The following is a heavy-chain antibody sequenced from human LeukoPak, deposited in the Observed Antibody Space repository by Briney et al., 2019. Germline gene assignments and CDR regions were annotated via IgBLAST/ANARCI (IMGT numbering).Heavy chain of an antibody. CDR3: AGNDYGDLEIYYFDY. CDR1: GGSISSSSYY. J-gene: IGHJ4*02. CDR2: IYYSGST. V-gene: IGHV4-39*01. D-gene: IGHD4-17*01. Sequence: SETLSLTCTVSGGSISSSSYYWGWIRQPPGKGLEWIGSIYYSGSTYYNPSLKSRVTISVDTSKNQFSLKLSSVTAADTAVYYCAGNDYGDLEIYYFDYWGQGTLVTVSS.